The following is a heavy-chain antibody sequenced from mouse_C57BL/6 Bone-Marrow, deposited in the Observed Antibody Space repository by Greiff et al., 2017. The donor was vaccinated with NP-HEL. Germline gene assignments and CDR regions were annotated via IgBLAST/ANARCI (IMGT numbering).Heavy chain of an antibody. J-gene: IGHJ2*01. CDR2: ISDGGSYT. V-gene: IGHV5-4*01. Sequence: EVQLQESGGGLVKPGGSLKLSCAASGFTFSSYAMSWVRQTPEKRLEWVATISDGGSYTYYPDNVKGRFTISRDNAKNNLYLQMSHLKSEDTAMYYCAREGYYDYDGGYFDYWGQGTTLTVSS. CDR3: AREGYYDYDGGYFDY. CDR1: GFTFSSYA. D-gene: IGHD2-4*01.